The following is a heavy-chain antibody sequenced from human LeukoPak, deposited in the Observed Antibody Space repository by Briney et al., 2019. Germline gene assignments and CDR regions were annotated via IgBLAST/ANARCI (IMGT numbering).Heavy chain of an antibody. J-gene: IGHJ5*02. Sequence: PSETLSLTCAVYGGSFSDYYWSWIRQPPGKGLEWIGSIYYSGSTYYNPSLKSRVTISVDTSKNQFSLRLNSVTAADTAVYYCARTRAGWFDPWGQGTLVTVSS. V-gene: IGHV4-34*01. CDR2: IYYSGST. D-gene: IGHD6-19*01. CDR1: GGSFSDYY. CDR3: ARTRAGWFDP.